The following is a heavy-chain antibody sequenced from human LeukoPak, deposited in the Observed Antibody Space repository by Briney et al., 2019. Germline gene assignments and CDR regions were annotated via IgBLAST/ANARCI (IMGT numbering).Heavy chain of an antibody. D-gene: IGHD2-2*01. Sequence: SETLSLTCTVSGGSISSDFWSWIRQPPGRGLEWIGYISYSGSTNYNPSLKSRVTISIDTSKNQFSLKLSSVTAADTAVYYCARHVVPTEIVCFDPWGQGTLVTVSS. V-gene: IGHV4-59*08. J-gene: IGHJ5*02. CDR3: ARHVVPTEIVCFDP. CDR1: GGSISSDF. CDR2: ISYSGST.